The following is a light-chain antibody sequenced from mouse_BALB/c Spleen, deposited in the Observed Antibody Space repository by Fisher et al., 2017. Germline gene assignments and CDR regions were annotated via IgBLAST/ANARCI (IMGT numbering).Light chain of an antibody. CDR1: SSVSY. CDR3: QQWSSNPPT. V-gene: IGKV4-68*01. J-gene: IGKJ1*01. CDR2: LTS. Sequence: IVLTQSPAIMSASPGEKVTMTCSASSSVSYMYWYQQKPRSSPKPWIYLTSNLASGVPVRFSGSGSGTSYSLTISRMEAEDAATYYCQQWSSNPPTFGGGTKLEIK.